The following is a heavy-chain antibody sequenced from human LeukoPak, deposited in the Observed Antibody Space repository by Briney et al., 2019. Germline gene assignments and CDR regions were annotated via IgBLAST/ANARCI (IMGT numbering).Heavy chain of an antibody. CDR1: GYTFTDYY. J-gene: IGHJ4*02. D-gene: IGHD6-6*01. V-gene: IGHV1-2*02. Sequence: ASVKVSCKTSGYTFTDYYIHWMRQAPGQGLEWIGWINSNSGGTSYAQKFQGRVTLTRDTPTRTAFMELNRLTSDDTAVYYCARTSIAARRAYFDYWGQGTVVTVSS. CDR2: INSNSGGT. CDR3: ARTSIAARRAYFDY.